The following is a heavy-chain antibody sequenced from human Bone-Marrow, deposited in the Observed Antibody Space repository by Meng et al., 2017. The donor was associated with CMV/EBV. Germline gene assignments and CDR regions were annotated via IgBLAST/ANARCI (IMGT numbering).Heavy chain of an antibody. CDR2: IYYSGST. CDR3: AREPLNYGMDV. Sequence: TLSLTCTVSGGSISSGGYYWSWIRQHPGKGLEWIGYIYYSGSTYYNPSLKSRVTISVDTSKNQFSLKLSRLRSDDTAVYYCAREPLNYGMDVWGQGTTVTVSS. J-gene: IGHJ6*02. CDR1: GGSISSGGYY. V-gene: IGHV4-31*03.